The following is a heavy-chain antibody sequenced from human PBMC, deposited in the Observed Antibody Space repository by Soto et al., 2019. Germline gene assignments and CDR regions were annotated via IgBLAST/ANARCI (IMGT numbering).Heavy chain of an antibody. D-gene: IGHD5-18*01. V-gene: IGHV4-39*01. CDR1: GGSISSSSYY. J-gene: IGHJ5*02. Sequence: QLQLQESGPGLVKPSETLSLTSTVSGGSISSSSYYWGWIRQPPGKGREWIGGIYYSGSTYYNPSLMSRVTISVVTSKTTFSMELSSVTAADTGVYYCARLTGCRTYGGYSYGSSCGGIDRWGQGTLVTVCS. CDR2: IYYSGST. CDR3: ARLTGCRTYGGYSYGSSCGGIDR.